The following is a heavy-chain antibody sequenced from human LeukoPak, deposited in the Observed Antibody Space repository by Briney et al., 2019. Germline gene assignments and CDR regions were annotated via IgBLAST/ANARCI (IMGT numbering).Heavy chain of an antibody. CDR3: ASSPTYTAMVKSYYYYYMDV. J-gene: IGHJ6*03. D-gene: IGHD5-18*01. Sequence: SVKVSCKASGGTFSSYAISWVRQAPGQGLEWMGGIIPIFGTANYAQKFRGRVTITADESTSTAYMELSSLRSEDTAVYYCASSPTYTAMVKSYYYYYMDVWGKGTTVTVSS. CDR1: GGTFSSYA. CDR2: IIPIFGTA. V-gene: IGHV1-69*01.